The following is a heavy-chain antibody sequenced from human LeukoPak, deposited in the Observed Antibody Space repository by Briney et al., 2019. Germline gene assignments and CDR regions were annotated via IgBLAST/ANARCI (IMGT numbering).Heavy chain of an antibody. V-gene: IGHV1-2*02. J-gene: IGHJ4*02. CDR3: ARVNGLYGSGSYPGY. Sequence: GASVKVSCKASGYTFTGYYMHWVRQAPGQGLEWMGWINPNSGGTNYAQKFQGRVTMTRDTSISTAYMELSRLRSDDTAVYYCARVNGLYGSGSYPGYWGQGTLVTVSS. D-gene: IGHD3-10*01. CDR1: GYTFTGYY. CDR2: INPNSGGT.